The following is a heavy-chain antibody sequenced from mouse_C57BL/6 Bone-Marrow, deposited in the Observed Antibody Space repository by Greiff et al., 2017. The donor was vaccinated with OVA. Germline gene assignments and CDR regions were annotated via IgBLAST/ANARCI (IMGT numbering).Heavy chain of an antibody. CDR1: GYTFTSYW. J-gene: IGHJ3*01. D-gene: IGHD1-1*01. Sequence: VQLQQSGAELVKPGASVKLSCKASGYTFTSYWMHWVKQRPGRGLEWIGRIDPDSGGTKYNEKFKSKATLTVDKPSSTAYMQLSSLTSEDSAVYYGARDYYGSSYVGFAYWGQGTLVTVSA. CDR2: IDPDSGGT. CDR3: ARDYYGSSYVGFAY. V-gene: IGHV1-72*01.